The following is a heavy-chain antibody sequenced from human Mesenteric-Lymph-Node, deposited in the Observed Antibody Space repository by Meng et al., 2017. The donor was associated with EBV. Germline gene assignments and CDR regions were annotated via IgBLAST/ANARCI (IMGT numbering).Heavy chain of an antibody. CDR2: ISSSSSYI. V-gene: IGHV3-21*02. CDR3: ARSPTGYSSTWPPYWYFDL. D-gene: IGHD6-13*01. Sequence: EVQLVESGGGLVKPGGSLRLSCAASGCPFSSYSINWVRQAPGKGLEWVSSISSSSSYIYYADSVKGRFTISRDNAKNSLYLQMNSLRAEDTAVYYCARSPTGYSSTWPPYWYFDLWGRGTLVTVSS. CDR1: GCPFSSYS. J-gene: IGHJ2*01.